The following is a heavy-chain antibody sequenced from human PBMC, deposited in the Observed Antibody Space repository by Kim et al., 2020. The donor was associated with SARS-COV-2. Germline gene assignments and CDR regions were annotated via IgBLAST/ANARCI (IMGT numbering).Heavy chain of an antibody. Sequence: GGSLRLSCAAYGFTFDDYSMHWVRQAPGKGLEWVSGISWNSGSIGYADSVKGRFTISRDNAKNSLYLQMNSLRAEDTALYYCARDMAYYYGMDVWGQGTTITVSS. CDR2: ISWNSGSI. J-gene: IGHJ6*02. CDR3: ARDMAYYYGMDV. CDR1: GFTFDDYS. V-gene: IGHV3-9*01.